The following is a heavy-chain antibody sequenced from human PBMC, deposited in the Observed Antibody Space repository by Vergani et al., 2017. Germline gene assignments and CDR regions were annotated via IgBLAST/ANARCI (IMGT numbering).Heavy chain of an antibody. V-gene: IGHV4-30-2*01. CDR2: IYHSGST. CDR3: ARGDIELDY. J-gene: IGHJ4*02. CDR1: GGSISSSSYY. D-gene: IGHD5-12*01. Sequence: QLQLQESGPGLVKPSETLSLTCTVSGGSISSSSYYWSWIRQPPGKGLEWIGYIYHSGSTYYNPSLKSRVTISVDRSKNQFSLKLSSVTAADTAVYYCARGDIELDYWGQGTLVTVSS.